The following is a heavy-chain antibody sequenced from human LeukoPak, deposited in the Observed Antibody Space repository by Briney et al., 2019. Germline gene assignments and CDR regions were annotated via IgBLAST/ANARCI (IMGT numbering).Heavy chain of an antibody. D-gene: IGHD3-22*01. V-gene: IGHV4-59*01. J-gene: IGHJ6*03. Sequence: NTSETLSLTCTVSGGSISSYYWSWIRQPPGKGLEWIGYKYYSGSTYHNPSLKSRVTISVDTSKNQFTLKLSSVTAADTAVYYCARHSRGDDSSGYYEWDYYYYYYMDVWGKGTTVAVSS. CDR1: GGSISSYY. CDR3: ARHSRGDDSSGYYEWDYYYYYYMDV. CDR2: KYYSGST.